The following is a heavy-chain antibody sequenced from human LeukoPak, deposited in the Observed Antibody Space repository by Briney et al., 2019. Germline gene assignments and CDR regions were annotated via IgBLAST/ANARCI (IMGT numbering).Heavy chain of an antibody. CDR3: ANDPMITFGGVNDY. CDR1: GFTFSSYA. CDR2: ISGSGGST. J-gene: IGHJ4*02. Sequence: GGSLRLSCAASGFTFSSYAMSWVRQAPGKGLEWVSAISGSGGSTYYADSVKGRFTISRDNSKNTLYLQMNSLRAEDTAVYYCANDPMITFGGVNDYWGQGTLVTVSS. V-gene: IGHV3-23*01. D-gene: IGHD3-16*01.